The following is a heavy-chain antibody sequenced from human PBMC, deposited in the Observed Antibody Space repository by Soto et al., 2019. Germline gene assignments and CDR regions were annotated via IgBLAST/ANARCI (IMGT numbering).Heavy chain of an antibody. CDR2: ISGGGGAT. D-gene: IGHD2-21*01. J-gene: IGHJ4*02. CDR1: GFTFGNYA. Sequence: EVQLLESGGGLVQPGGSLRLSCAASGFTFGNYAFSWVRQAPGKGLEWVSDISGGGGATFYPDSVKGRFTTSRDSSKNTVYLQKNSLRAEDTAVYYCAKKSLWSITWPALYDFDYWGQGTLVTVSS. CDR3: AKKSLWSITWPALYDFDY. V-gene: IGHV3-23*01.